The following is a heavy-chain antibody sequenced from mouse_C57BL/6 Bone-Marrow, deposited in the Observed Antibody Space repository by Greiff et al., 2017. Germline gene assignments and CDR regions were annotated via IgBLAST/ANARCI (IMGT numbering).Heavy chain of an antibody. V-gene: IGHV1-80*01. D-gene: IGHD2-12*01. CDR3: ARSKGIVTARYFDV. Sequence: QVQLKESGAELVQPGASVKISCKASGYAFSSYWMNWVKQRPGKGLEWIGQIYPGDGGTNYNGKFKGKATVTADKSSSTAYMQLSSLTSEDSAVYFCARSKGIVTARYFDVWGTGTTVTVSS. J-gene: IGHJ1*03. CDR2: IYPGDGGT. CDR1: GYAFSSYW.